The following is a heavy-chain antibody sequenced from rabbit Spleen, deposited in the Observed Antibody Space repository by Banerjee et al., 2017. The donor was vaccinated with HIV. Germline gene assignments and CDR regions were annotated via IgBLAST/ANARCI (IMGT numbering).Heavy chain of an antibody. Sequence: EQLEESGGGLVKPEGSLTLTCKASGFSLNSGYDMCWVRQAPGKGLEWVACAYAGSSGSTYSATWAKGRFTISKTSSTTVTLQMTSLTAADTATYFCARDAGTSFSTYGMDLWGQGTLVTVS. CDR3: ARDAGTSFSTYGMDL. J-gene: IGHJ6*01. CDR1: GFSLNSGYD. D-gene: IGHD8-1*01. CDR2: AYAGSSGST. V-gene: IGHV1S45*01.